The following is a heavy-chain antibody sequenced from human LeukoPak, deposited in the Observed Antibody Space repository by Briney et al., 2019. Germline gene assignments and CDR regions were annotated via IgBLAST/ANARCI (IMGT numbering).Heavy chain of an antibody. CDR1: GFTFSSYE. V-gene: IGHV3-48*03. CDR3: ARLYYYYGMDV. Sequence: GGSLRLSCAASGFTFSSYEMNWVRQAPGKGLEWVLYISSSGSTIYYADSVKGRFTISRDNAKNSLYLQMNSLRAEDTAVYYCARLYYYYGMDVWGQGTTVTVSS. J-gene: IGHJ6*02. CDR2: ISSSGSTI.